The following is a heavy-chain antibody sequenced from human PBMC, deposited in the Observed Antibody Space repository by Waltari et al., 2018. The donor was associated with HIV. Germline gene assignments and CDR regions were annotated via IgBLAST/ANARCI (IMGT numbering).Heavy chain of an antibody. J-gene: IGHJ6*02. Sequence: LVKPSGTLSLTCAVSGGSITSSNWWIWVRQPPGKGLEWIGEIYHSGSTNYNPSLKCRVTISLDKSKNQFSLKLSSVTAADTALYYCAGSRSSGSSVYYGMDVWGQGTTVTVSS. CDR2: IYHSGST. D-gene: IGHD3-22*01. CDR1: GGSITSSNW. CDR3: AGSRSSGSSVYYGMDV. V-gene: IGHV4-4*02.